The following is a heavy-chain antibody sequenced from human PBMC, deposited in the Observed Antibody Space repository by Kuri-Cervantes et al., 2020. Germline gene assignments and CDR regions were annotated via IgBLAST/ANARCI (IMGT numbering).Heavy chain of an antibody. V-gene: IGHV4-30-4*01. CDR2: IYYSGST. CDR3: ARDRDYRFDY. Sequence: SCTVSGGSISSGDYYWSWIRQPPGKGLEWIGYIYYSGSTYYNPSLKSRVTISVDTSKNQFSLKLSSVTAADTAVYYCARDRDYRFDYWGQGTLVTVSS. D-gene: IGHD4-11*01. CDR1: GGSISSGDYY. J-gene: IGHJ4*02.